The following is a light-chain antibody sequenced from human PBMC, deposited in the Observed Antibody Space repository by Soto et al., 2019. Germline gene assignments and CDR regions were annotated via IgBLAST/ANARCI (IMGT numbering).Light chain of an antibody. CDR1: QSVSSSY. Sequence: EIVLTQSPGTLSLSPGERATLSCRASQSVSSSYLAWYQQKPGQAPRLLIYGASTRATGIPARFSGSGSGTEFTLTISSLQSEDFAVYYCQQYNNWPLFGQGTRLEI. CDR3: QQYNNWPL. CDR2: GAS. J-gene: IGKJ5*01. V-gene: IGKV3-15*01.